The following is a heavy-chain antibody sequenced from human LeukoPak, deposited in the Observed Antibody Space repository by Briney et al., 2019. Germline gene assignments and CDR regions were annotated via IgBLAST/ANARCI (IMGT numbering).Heavy chain of an antibody. CDR1: GFTFSAYA. CDR2: VGSDNKP. CDR3: ANLWVTKDAP. J-gene: IGHJ5*02. Sequence: PGGSLRLSCEASGFTFSAYAMTWVRQAPGKGLEWVSSVGSDNKPHYSESVKGRFAISRDNSKSMLFLQLNSLRAEDTAIYYCANLWVTKDAPWGQGTLVTVSS. V-gene: IGHV3-23*05. D-gene: IGHD2-21*01.